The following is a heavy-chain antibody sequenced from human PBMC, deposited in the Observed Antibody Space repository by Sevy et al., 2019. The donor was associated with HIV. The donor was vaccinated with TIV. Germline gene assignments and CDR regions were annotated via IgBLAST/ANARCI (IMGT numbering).Heavy chain of an antibody. CDR2: ISGSGGST. V-gene: IGHV3-23*01. D-gene: IGHD6-19*01. Sequence: GGSLRLSCAASGFTFSSYAMSWVRQAPGKGLERVSAISGSGGSTYYADSVKGRFTISRDNSKNTLYLQMNSLRAEDTAVYYCAKDDRIAVAGLIAFDIWGQGTMVTVSS. CDR3: AKDDRIAVAGLIAFDI. J-gene: IGHJ3*02. CDR1: GFTFSSYA.